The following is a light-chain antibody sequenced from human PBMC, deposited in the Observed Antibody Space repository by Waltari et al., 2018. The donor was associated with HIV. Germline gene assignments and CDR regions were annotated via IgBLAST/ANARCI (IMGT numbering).Light chain of an antibody. Sequence: EIVLTQSPATLALSPGERATLSCMASQSVSSYLAWYHQKPGQAPRLLIYDASNRATGIPDRFSGSGSGKDFTLTISSLEPEDFAVYYCQQRTNWPRLTFGGGTKVEIK. CDR2: DAS. CDR1: QSVSSY. J-gene: IGKJ4*01. CDR3: QQRTNWPRLT. V-gene: IGKV3-11*01.